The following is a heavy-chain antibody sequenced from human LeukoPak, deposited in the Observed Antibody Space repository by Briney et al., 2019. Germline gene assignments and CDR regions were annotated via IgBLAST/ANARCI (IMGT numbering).Heavy chain of an antibody. CDR2: INPSGGST. Sequence: ASVKVSCKASGYTFTSYYMHWVRQAPGQGLEWMAIINPSGGSTSYAQKFQGRVTMTRDTSASTVYMELYSLRSEDTAVYYCARGHSSGSYTGPLDYWGQGTLVTVSS. J-gene: IGHJ4*02. D-gene: IGHD3-22*01. V-gene: IGHV1-46*01. CDR3: ARGHSSGSYTGPLDY. CDR1: GYTFTSYY.